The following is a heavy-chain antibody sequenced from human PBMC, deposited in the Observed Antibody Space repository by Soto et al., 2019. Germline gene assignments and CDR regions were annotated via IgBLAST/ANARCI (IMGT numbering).Heavy chain of an antibody. D-gene: IGHD3-3*01. CDR3: ARGFFGEVMTYYYYSMDV. V-gene: IGHV4-34*01. CDR2: INHSGST. J-gene: IGHJ6*03. CDR1: GGSFSGYY. Sequence: SETLSLTCAVYGGSFSGYYWSWIRQPPGKGLEWIGEINHSGSTNYNPSLKSRVTISVDTSKNQFSLKLSSVTAADTAVYYCARGFFGEVMTYYYYSMDVWGKGTTVTVSS.